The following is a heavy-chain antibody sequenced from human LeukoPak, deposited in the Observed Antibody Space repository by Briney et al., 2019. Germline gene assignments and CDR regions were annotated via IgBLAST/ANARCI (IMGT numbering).Heavy chain of an antibody. CDR3: ARHVGSGSYYGIDY. CDR1: AESFSTYY. D-gene: IGHD1-26*01. CDR2: INHSGVT. J-gene: IGHJ4*02. Sequence: SETLSLTCAVYAESFSTYYWSWIRQPPGKGLEWIGDINHSGVTNYNPSLKSRATMSVDTSENQFSLRLSSVTAADTAVYYCARHVGSGSYYGIDYWGQGTLVTVSS. V-gene: IGHV4-34*01.